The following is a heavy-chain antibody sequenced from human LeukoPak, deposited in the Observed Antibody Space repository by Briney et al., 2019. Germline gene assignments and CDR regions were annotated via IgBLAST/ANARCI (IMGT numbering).Heavy chain of an antibody. CDR3: AKAARDGYIDPLLDY. CDR2: MNQDGSEA. V-gene: IGHV3-7*01. J-gene: IGHJ4*02. D-gene: IGHD5-24*01. CDR1: GFTFSSYW. Sequence: GGSLRLSCAASGFTFSSYWMGWVRQAPGMGLDWVASMNQDGSEAYYVDSVKGRFTISRDNAKSSVYLQVSSLRADDTAVYYCAKAARDGYIDPLLDYWGQGTLVTVSS.